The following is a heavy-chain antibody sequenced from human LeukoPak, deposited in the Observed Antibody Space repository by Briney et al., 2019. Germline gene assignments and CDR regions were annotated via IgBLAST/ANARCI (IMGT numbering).Heavy chain of an antibody. J-gene: IGHJ4*02. CDR3: TTDRAVGYGAYLVVS. CDR2: IKSKTDGGTT. D-gene: IGHD4-17*01. Sequence: GGSLRLSCAASGFTFNNAWMNWVRQAPGKGREGGGRIKSKTDGGTTDYAAPVKGRFIISRGDSKNTLYLQMNSLKTEDTAVYYCTTDRAVGYGAYLVVSWGQGTLVSVSS. V-gene: IGHV3-15*01. CDR1: GFTFNNAW.